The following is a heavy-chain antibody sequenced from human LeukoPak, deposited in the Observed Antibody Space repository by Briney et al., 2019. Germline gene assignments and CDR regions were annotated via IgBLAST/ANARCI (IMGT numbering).Heavy chain of an antibody. J-gene: IGHJ4*02. CDR3: ARAFGDGYNYGFDY. D-gene: IGHD5-24*01. CDR1: GGSISSYY. V-gene: IGHV4-59*01. CDR2: TYYSGST. Sequence: SETLSLTCTVSGGSISSYYWSWIRQPPGKGLEWIGYTYYSGSTNYNPSLKSRVTISVDTSKNQFSLKLSSVTAADTAVYYCARAFGDGYNYGFDYWGQGTLVTVSS.